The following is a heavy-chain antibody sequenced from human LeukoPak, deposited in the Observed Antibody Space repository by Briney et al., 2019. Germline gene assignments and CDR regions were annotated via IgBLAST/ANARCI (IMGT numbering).Heavy chain of an antibody. J-gene: IGHJ4*02. CDR1: GGSISSSSYY. Sequence: SETLSLTCTVSGGSISSSSYYWSWIRQPPGKGLEWIGEINHSGSTNYNPSLKSRVTISVDTSKNQFSLKLSSVTAADTAVYYCARSPPYCSGGSCYSPGFDYWGQGTLVTVSS. V-gene: IGHV4-39*07. CDR2: INHSGST. CDR3: ARSPPYCSGGSCYSPGFDY. D-gene: IGHD2-15*01.